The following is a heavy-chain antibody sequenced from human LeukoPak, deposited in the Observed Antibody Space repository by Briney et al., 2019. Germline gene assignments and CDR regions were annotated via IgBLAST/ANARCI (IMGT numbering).Heavy chain of an antibody. V-gene: IGHV1-8*01. J-gene: IGHJ6*02. CDR2: MNPNSGNT. D-gene: IGHD2-15*01. CDR3: ARGPAQDMVYYYYYGMDV. Sequence: ASVKVSCKASGYTFTSYDINWVRQATGQGLEWMGWMNPNSGNTCYAQKFQGRVTMTRNTSISTAYMELSSLRSEDTAVYYCARGPAQDMVYYYYYGMDVWGQGTTVTVSS. CDR1: GYTFTSYD.